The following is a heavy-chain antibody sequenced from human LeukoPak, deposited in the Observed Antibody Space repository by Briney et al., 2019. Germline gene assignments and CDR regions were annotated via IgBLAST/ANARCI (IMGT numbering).Heavy chain of an antibody. J-gene: IGHJ4*02. CDR3: AGDIAVAGTSVSG. V-gene: IGHV4-39*01. Sequence: SETLSLTCTVSGGSISSSSYYWGWIRQPPGKGLEWSGSIYYSGSSYYNPSLKRRVTISVDTSKYQFSLKLSSVTAADTAVYYCAGDIAVAGTSVSGWGQGTLVTVSS. CDR2: IYYSGSS. D-gene: IGHD6-19*01. CDR1: GGSISSSSYY.